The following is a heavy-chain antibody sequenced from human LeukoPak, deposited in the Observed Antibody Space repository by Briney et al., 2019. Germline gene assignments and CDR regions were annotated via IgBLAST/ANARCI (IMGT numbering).Heavy chain of an antibody. CDR2: IYYSGST. D-gene: IGHD6-19*01. J-gene: IGHJ6*02. V-gene: IGHV4-39*07. CDR3: ARLIAVADPDYYYYYGMDV. CDR1: GGSISSSSYY. Sequence: TPSETLSLTCTVSGGSISSSSYYWGWIRQPPGKGLEWIGSIYYSGSTYYNPSLKSRVTISVDTSKNQFSLKLSSVTAADTAVYYCARLIAVADPDYYYYYGMDVWGQGTTVTVSS.